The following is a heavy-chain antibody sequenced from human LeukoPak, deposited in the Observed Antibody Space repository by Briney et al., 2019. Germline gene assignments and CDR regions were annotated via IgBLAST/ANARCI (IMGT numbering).Heavy chain of an antibody. CDR1: GFTFSSYG. CDR3: AKDFQYSSGWYHYYYGMDV. J-gene: IGHJ6*02. CDR2: ISYDGSNK. V-gene: IGHV3-30*18. D-gene: IGHD6-19*01. Sequence: GGSLRLSCAASGFTFSSYGMHWVRQAPGKGLEWVAVISYDGSNKYYADSVKGRFTISRGNSKNTLYLQMNSLRAEDTAVYYCAKDFQYSSGWYHYYYGMDVWGQGITVTVSS.